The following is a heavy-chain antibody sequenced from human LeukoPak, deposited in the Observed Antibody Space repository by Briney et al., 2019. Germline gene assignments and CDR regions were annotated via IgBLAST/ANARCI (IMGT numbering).Heavy chain of an antibody. J-gene: IGHJ4*02. D-gene: IGHD5-24*01. V-gene: IGHV1-2*02. CDR1: GYTFTGYY. CDR2: INPNSGGT. Sequence: ASVTVSCKASGYTFTGYYMHWVRQAPGQGLEWMGWINPNSGGTNSAQKFQGRVTMTRDTSISTAYMELSRLRSDDTAVYYCARDQGMAGYNLGFIYYWGQGTLVTVSS. CDR3: ARDQGMAGYNLGFIYY.